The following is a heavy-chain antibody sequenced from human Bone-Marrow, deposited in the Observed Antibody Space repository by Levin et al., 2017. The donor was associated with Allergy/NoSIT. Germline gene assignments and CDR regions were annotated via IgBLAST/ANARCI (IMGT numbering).Heavy chain of an antibody. CDR2: IYYSGST. CDR1: GGSISSYY. Sequence: PSETLSLTCTVSGGSISSYYWSWIRQPPGKGLEWIGYIYYSGSTNYNPSLKSRVTISVDTSKNQFSLKLSSVTAADTAVYYCARLTVPDAKNYYYYGMDVWGQGTTVTVSS. J-gene: IGHJ6*02. V-gene: IGHV4-59*08. D-gene: IGHD2-2*01. CDR3: ARLTVPDAKNYYYYGMDV.